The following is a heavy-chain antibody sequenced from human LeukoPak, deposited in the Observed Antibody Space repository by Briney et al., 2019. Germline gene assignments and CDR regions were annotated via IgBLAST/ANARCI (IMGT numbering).Heavy chain of an antibody. J-gene: IGHJ5*02. CDR1: GFTISNSW. D-gene: IGHD6-13*01. CDR2: IRQDGSEK. CDR3: ARRYSSSWSGFDP. V-gene: IGHV3-7*04. Sequence: PGGSLRLSCEGSGFTISNSWMSWVRQAPGKGLEWVANIRQDGSEKYYVDSVKGRFTISRDNAKTSLYLQMNSLRGEDTAVYYCARRYSSSWSGFDPWGQGTLVTVSS.